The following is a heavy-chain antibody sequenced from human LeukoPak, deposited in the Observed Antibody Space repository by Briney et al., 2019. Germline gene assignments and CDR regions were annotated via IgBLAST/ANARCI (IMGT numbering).Heavy chain of an antibody. Sequence: SLRLSSTCSGFIYGDYGLSGVRQAPRKGLEYGAVIRNKRYGETEEYAASVKGRFTISRDDSKTVAHLQMSSLKTEDTAVYYCARDRAFGDSYLDYWGQGALVTGSS. CDR1: GFIYGDYG. V-gene: IGHV3-49*04. CDR2: IRNKRYGETE. D-gene: IGHD4-17*01. J-gene: IGHJ4*02. CDR3: ARDRAFGDSYLDY.